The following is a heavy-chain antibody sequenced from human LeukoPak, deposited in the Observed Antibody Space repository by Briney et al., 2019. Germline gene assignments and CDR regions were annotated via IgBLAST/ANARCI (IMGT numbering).Heavy chain of an antibody. CDR1: GGSISSSSYY. CDR3: ARRRIQLRDAFDI. V-gene: IGHV4-39*01. CDR2: IYYSGST. Sequence: SETLSLTCTVSGGSISSSSYYWGWIRQPPGKGLEWIGSIYYSGSTYYNPSLKSRVTISVDTSKNQFCLKLSSVTAADTAVYYCARRRIQLRDAFDIWGQGTMVTVSS. D-gene: IGHD5-18*01. J-gene: IGHJ3*02.